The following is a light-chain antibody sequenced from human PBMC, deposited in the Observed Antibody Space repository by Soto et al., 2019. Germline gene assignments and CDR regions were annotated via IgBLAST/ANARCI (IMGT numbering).Light chain of an antibody. Sequence: TQSPSSLSASVGDRVTITCRASQSVGDYLAWYQQKPGQAPRLLMYDVAKRATGTPARFSGSGSGTDFTLTISSLEPEDFAVYYCQQRSKLPRTFGGGTKVEI. J-gene: IGKJ4*01. V-gene: IGKV3-11*01. CDR3: QQRSKLPRT. CDR2: DVA. CDR1: QSVGDY.